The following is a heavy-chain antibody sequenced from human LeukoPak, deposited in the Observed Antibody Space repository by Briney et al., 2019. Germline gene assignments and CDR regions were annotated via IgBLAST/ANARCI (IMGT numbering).Heavy chain of an antibody. V-gene: IGHV3-23*01. CDR2: ISGSGGIT. D-gene: IGHD3-22*01. J-gene: IGHJ4*02. CDR1: GFTFSSYN. CDR3: AKDPTDFDSSGQTYFDY. Sequence: GGSLRLSCAASGFTFSSYNMNWVRQAPGKGLEWVSGISGSGGITYYADSVKGRFTISRDNSKNTLSLQMNSLRAEDTAVYYCAKDPTDFDSSGQTYFDYWGQGTLVTVSS.